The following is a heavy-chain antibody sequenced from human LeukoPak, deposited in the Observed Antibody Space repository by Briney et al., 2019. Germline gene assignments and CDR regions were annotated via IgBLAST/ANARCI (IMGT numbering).Heavy chain of an antibody. J-gene: IGHJ6*03. CDR3: ARGDIVLMVYAIDYYYYMDV. CDR1: GYTFTGYY. Sequence: ASVKVSCKASGYTFTGYYMHWVRQAPGQGLEWMGWINPNSGGTNYALKFQGRVTMTRDTSISTAYMELSRLRSDDTAVYYCARGDIVLMVYAIDYYYYMDVWGKGTTVTVSS. D-gene: IGHD2-8*01. V-gene: IGHV1-2*02. CDR2: INPNSGGT.